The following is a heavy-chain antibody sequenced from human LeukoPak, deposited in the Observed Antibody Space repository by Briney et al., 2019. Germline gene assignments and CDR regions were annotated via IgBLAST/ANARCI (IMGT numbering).Heavy chain of an antibody. J-gene: IGHJ2*01. CDR3: ATTLAEASYWFFDL. D-gene: IGHD3-16*02. CDR2: ISPKASTM. CDR1: GFNFQDSY. V-gene: IGHV3-11*01. Sequence: GVLRLSCVGSGFNFQDSYMNWVRQAPGKGLEWISFISPKASTMFYADSVRGRFTVSRDNANKSFFLQMNSLTAADTAVYYCATTLAEASYWFFDLWGRGTLVTVSS.